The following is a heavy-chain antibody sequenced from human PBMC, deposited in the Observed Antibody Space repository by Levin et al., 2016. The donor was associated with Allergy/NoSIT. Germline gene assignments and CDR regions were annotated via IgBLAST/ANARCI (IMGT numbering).Heavy chain of an antibody. Sequence: SETLSLTCTVAASVTRYSWSWIRQPAGRGLEWIGRVYNRGSTKYNPSLESRVSLSLDMSQNEISLKLTSVTVADTAVYFCAREGYHYDTSFAFEDWGQGTRVTVSS. CDR3: AREGYHYDTSFAFED. D-gene: IGHD3-16*01. CDR2: VYNRGST. V-gene: IGHV4-4*07. CDR1: AASVTRYS. J-gene: IGHJ3*01.